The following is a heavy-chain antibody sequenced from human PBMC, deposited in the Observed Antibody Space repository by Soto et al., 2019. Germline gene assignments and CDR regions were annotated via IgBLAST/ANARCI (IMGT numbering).Heavy chain of an antibody. D-gene: IGHD3-22*01. CDR1: GFTFSSYS. Sequence: GGSLRLSCAASGFTFSSYSMNWVRQAPGKGLEWVSYISSSSSTIYYADSVKGRFTISRDNAKNSLYLQMNSLRDEDTAVYYCARDSNYYDSSGYYWTELRLDYWGQGTLVTVSS. J-gene: IGHJ4*02. CDR3: ARDSNYYDSSGYYWTELRLDY. V-gene: IGHV3-48*02. CDR2: ISSSSSTI.